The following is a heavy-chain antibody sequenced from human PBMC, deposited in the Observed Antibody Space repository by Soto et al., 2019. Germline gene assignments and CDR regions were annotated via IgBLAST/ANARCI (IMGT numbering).Heavy chain of an antibody. CDR2: INPNSGGT. V-gene: IGHV1-2*04. D-gene: IGHD3-22*01. CDR1: GYTFTGYY. Sequence: QVPLVQSGAEVKKPGASVKVSCKASGYTFTGYYMHWVRQAPGQGLEWMGWINPNSGGTNYAQKFQGWVTMTRDTSISTAYMELSRLRSDDTAVYYCARSDYYDSSGRLSAFDIWGQGTMVTVSS. J-gene: IGHJ3*02. CDR3: ARSDYYDSSGRLSAFDI.